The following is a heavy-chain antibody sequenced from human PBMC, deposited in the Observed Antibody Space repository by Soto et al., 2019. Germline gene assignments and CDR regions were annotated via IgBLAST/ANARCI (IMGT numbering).Heavy chain of an antibody. CDR1: GFTVTAHY. J-gene: IGHJ6*02. CDR2: IYSGGGK. D-gene: IGHD3-10*01. V-gene: IGHV3-53*01. CDR3: ARSDPAYAYGLNV. Sequence: GGSLRLSCAASGFTVTAHYVAWVRQAPGRGLEWVSLIYSGGGKYYADSVKGRFTISRDTSEKTFYLQMNSLRSEDTAVYYCARSDPAYAYGLNVWGQGTTVTVSS.